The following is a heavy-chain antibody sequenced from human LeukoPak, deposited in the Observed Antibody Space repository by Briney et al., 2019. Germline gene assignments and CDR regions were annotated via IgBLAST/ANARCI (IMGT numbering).Heavy chain of an antibody. J-gene: IGHJ4*02. CDR1: GYTFTSYG. D-gene: IGHD2-8*01. Sequence: ASVKVSCKASGYTFTSYGISWVRQAPGQGLEWMGWISAYNGNTNYAQELKGRVTMTPDTSTSTAYMELRSLRSDDTAVYYCAREEYCTNGVCYTLDYWGQGTLVTVSS. CDR3: AREEYCTNGVCYTLDY. CDR2: ISAYNGNT. V-gene: IGHV1-18*01.